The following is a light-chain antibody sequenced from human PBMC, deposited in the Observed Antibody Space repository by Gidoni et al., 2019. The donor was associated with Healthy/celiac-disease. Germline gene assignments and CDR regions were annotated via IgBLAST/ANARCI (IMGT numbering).Light chain of an antibody. J-gene: IGKJ1*01. V-gene: IGKV3-20*01. CDR3: QQYGTPLRT. Sequence: EIVLTQSPGTLSLSPGERATLSCRASQSVSSSYLAWYQQKPGQAPRLLIYGASSRATGIPDRFSGSGSGTDFTLTISRLEPEDFAVYYCQQYGTPLRTFXXXTKVEIK. CDR2: GAS. CDR1: QSVSSSY.